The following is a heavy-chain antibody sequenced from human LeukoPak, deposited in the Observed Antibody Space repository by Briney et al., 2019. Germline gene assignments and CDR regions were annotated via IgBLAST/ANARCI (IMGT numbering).Heavy chain of an antibody. CDR2: ISTDGSQT. CDR1: GFTFSNYW. CDR3: VRSLRSADF. Sequence: GGSLRLSCAASGFTFSNYWMHWVRQAPGKGLMWVSQISTDGSQTFYADSVKGRFTISRDNAKNTLFLQMDNLRAEDTALYYCVRSLRSADFWGQGTLVTVSS. V-gene: IGHV3-74*01. J-gene: IGHJ4*02.